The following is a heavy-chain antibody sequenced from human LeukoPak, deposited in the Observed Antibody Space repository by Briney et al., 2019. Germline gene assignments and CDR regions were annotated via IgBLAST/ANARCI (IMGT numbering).Heavy chain of an antibody. Sequence: GASVKVSCKASGYTFTSYAIHWVRRAPGQRLEWMGWISAGNGNTKYSQNFQGRVTFISNTSATTAFMELSSLRSEGAAVYYCARDSGSGNNDYWGQGTLVTVSS. CDR3: ARDSGSGNNDY. CDR1: GYTFTSYA. D-gene: IGHD1-26*01. V-gene: IGHV1-3*01. CDR2: ISAGNGNT. J-gene: IGHJ4*02.